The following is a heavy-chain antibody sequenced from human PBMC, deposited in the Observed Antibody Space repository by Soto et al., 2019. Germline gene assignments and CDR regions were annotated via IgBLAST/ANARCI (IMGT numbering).Heavy chain of an antibody. CDR3: AKVFTPEQGNYFDY. D-gene: IGHD1-26*01. Sequence: WGSLRRSCAASGFSFNIYAMSWCRQSPGKGLEWVSAISVSVDSTHYADSVKGRFTISRDNYKNTVYLEMNSLRAEDTAVYYCAKVFTPEQGNYFDYWGQGTLVTVSS. CDR1: GFSFNIYA. V-gene: IGHV3-23*01. CDR2: ISVSVDST. J-gene: IGHJ4*02.